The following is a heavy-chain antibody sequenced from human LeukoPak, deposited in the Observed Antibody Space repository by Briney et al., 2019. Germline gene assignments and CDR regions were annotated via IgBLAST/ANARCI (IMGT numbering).Heavy chain of an antibody. D-gene: IGHD3-10*01. CDR3: ARDSAMVRGVIYY. CDR1: GYTFTGYY. CDR2: INPNSGGT. Sequence: GASVKVSCKASGYTFTGYYMHWVRQAPGQGLEWMGWINPNSGGTNYAQKFQGRVTMTGDTSISTAYMELSRLRSDDTAVYCCARDSAMVRGVIYYWGQGTLVTVSS. J-gene: IGHJ4*02. V-gene: IGHV1-2*02.